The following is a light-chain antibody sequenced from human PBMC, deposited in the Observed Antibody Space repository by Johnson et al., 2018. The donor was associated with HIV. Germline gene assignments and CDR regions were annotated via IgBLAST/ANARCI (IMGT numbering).Light chain of an antibody. CDR1: SSNIGNNF. J-gene: IGLJ1*01. Sequence: QSVLTQPPSVSAAPGQKVTRSYSGSSSNIGNNFVSWFRQLPLRAPKVLIYDNNKRPSGIPDRFSGSKSGTSATLGITGLQTGDEADYYCGTWDSSLSAGVFGTGTKVTAL. V-gene: IGLV1-51*01. CDR3: GTWDSSLSAGV. CDR2: DNN.